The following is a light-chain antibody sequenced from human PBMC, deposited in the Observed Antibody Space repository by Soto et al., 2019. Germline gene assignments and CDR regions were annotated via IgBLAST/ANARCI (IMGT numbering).Light chain of an antibody. Sequence: EVVMTQSPATLSVSPGDRATLSCRASQSVHNNLAWYQQKPGQAPRLLIFDTSTRATDIPIRFTGGGSGTEFTLTISCLQSEDSAVYYCQQYEIWPLTFGGGTKVEIK. CDR2: DTS. V-gene: IGKV3-15*01. J-gene: IGKJ4*01. CDR3: QQYEIWPLT. CDR1: QSVHNN.